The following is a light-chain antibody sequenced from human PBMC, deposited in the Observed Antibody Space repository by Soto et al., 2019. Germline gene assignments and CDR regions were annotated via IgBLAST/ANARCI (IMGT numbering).Light chain of an antibody. CDR2: AAS. Sequence: DIQMTQSPSSLSASVGDRVTITCRARQSISTYLNWYQQKPGKAPKLLIYAASSLQSGVSSRFSGSGSGTDFTLTISRPQPEDFATYYCQQSYRTPYTFGQGTKLEIK. J-gene: IGKJ2*01. CDR1: QSISTY. V-gene: IGKV1-39*01. CDR3: QQSYRTPYT.